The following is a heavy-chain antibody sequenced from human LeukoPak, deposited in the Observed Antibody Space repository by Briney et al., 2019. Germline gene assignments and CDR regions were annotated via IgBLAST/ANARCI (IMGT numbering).Heavy chain of an antibody. CDR2: ISAYNGNT. Sequence: AAVNLSFKASGYTSTISGISWVRHPPGQGLGWMGLISAYNGNTNNAQNLQVRLTMTRYTSTSTDNMELRIIRPSDTAVYYCARFGLVVAGYMDVWGKGTTVTVSS. D-gene: IGHD2-15*01. CDR3: ARFGLVVAGYMDV. J-gene: IGHJ6*04. CDR1: GYTSTISG. V-gene: IGHV1-18*01.